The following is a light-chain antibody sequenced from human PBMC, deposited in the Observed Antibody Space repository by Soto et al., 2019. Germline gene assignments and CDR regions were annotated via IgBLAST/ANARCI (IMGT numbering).Light chain of an antibody. V-gene: IGLV2-14*01. J-gene: IGLJ1*01. CDR2: EVS. CDR3: SSYTTSSTLV. CDR1: SSDVGGYKY. Sequence: QSVLTQPASVSGSPGQSITVSCTGTSSDVGGYKYVSWYQHHPGRAPKLMIYEVSNRPSGVSHRFSGSKSGNTASLTISGLQPEDEADDYCSSYTTSSTLVFGTGTKVTVL.